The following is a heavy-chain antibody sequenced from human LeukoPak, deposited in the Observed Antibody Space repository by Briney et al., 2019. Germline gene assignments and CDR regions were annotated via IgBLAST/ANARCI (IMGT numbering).Heavy chain of an antibody. CDR3: AKVGGYPGGRTSNAFDI. V-gene: IGHV3-23*01. D-gene: IGHD1-26*01. CDR2: ISGSGGRT. CDR1: GFTFSSYA. Sequence: QTGGSLRLSCAAPGFTFSSYAMSWVRQAPGEGLEWVSVISGSGGRTYYADSVKGRFTISRDNSKNPLYLQMNSLRAEDTAVYHCAKVGGYPGGRTSNAFDIWGQGTMVTVSS. J-gene: IGHJ3*02.